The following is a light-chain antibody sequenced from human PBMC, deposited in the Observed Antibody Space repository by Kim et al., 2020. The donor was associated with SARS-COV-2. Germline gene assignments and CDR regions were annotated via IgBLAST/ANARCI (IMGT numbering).Light chain of an antibody. Sequence: GQSVTISCAGTSSYIGGYNYVSWFQQHPGKAPKLMIYDVTGRPSGVPDRFSGSKSGNTASLTISGLQPEDEADYYCCSYRGTYTWVFGGGTQLTVL. CDR2: DVT. J-gene: IGLJ3*02. CDR3: CSYRGTYTWV. V-gene: IGLV2-11*01. CDR1: SSYIGGYNY.